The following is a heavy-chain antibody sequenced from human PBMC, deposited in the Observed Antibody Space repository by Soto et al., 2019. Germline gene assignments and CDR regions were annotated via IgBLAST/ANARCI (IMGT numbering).Heavy chain of an antibody. D-gene: IGHD2-15*01. Sequence: GGSLRLSCAASGFTFSSYAMHWVRQAPGKGLEWVAVISYDGSNKYYADSVKGRFTISRDNSKNTLYLQMNSLRAEDTAVYYCAREGGGGPYFDYWGQGTLVTVSS. V-gene: IGHV3-30-3*01. J-gene: IGHJ4*02. CDR1: GFTFSSYA. CDR3: AREGGGGPYFDY. CDR2: ISYDGSNK.